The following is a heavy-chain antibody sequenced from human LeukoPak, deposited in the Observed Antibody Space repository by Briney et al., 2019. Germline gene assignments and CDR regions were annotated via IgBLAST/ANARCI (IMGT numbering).Heavy chain of an antibody. D-gene: IGHD7-27*01. J-gene: IGHJ5*02. CDR2: IYTSGST. Sequence: SETLSLTCTVSGGSISSYYWSWIRQPPGKGLERIGYIYTSGSTNYNPSLKSRVTISVDTSKNQFSLKLSSVTAADTAVYYCALLGMRWFDPWGQGTLVTVSS. V-gene: IGHV4-4*09. CDR1: GGSISSYY. CDR3: ALLGMRWFDP.